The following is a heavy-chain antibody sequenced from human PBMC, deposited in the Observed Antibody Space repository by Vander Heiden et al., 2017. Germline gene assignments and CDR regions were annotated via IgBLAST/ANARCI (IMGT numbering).Heavy chain of an antibody. Sequence: EVQLVESGGGLVQPGRSLRLSCVGSGFTFDDHAMHWVRQAPGKGLEWVSGITWNSGSFDYAASVKGRFTISRDNSRNSLYLQMNSLRPEDTAIYYCAKDRGTYGDYYYGMDVWGQGTKVTVSS. CDR3: AKDRGTYGDYYYGMDV. J-gene: IGHJ6*02. CDR2: ITWNSGSF. D-gene: IGHD4-17*01. CDR1: GFTFDDHA. V-gene: IGHV3-9*01.